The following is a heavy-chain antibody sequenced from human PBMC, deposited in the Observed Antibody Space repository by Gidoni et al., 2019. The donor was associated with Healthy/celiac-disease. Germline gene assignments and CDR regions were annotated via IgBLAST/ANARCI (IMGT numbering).Heavy chain of an antibody. J-gene: IGHJ6*02. V-gene: IGHV4-39*01. D-gene: IGHD2-2*01. CDR3: ARTHINIVVVPAATAYYYGMDV. CDR1: GGSISSSSYY. CDR2: IYYSGST. Sequence: QLQLQESGPGLVKPSETLSLTCTVSGGSISSSSYYWGWLRQPPGKGLEWIGSIYYSGSTYYNPSLKSRVTISVDTSKNQFSLKLSSVTAADTAVYYCARTHINIVVVPAATAYYYGMDVWGQGTTVTVSS.